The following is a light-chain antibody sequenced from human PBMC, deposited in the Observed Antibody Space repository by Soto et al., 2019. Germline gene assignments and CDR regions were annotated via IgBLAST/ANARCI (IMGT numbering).Light chain of an antibody. Sequence: DVQMTQSPSSLSASAGDRVTITCRASQSISSYLNWYQQQPGKAPKLLISTASLLESGVPSRFRGSGSGTQFTLTISSLQPEDYATYYCQPSYSTPQTFGQGTKVDIK. V-gene: IGKV1-39*01. CDR2: TAS. CDR3: QPSYSTPQT. J-gene: IGKJ1*01. CDR1: QSISSY.